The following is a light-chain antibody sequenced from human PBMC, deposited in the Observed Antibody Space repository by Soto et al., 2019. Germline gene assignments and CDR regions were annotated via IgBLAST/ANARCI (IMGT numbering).Light chain of an antibody. Sequence: DIQMTQSPSSLSASVGDRVTITCRASQSIRSWLAWYQQKPGKAPKLLIFDAFSLESGVPSSFSGSRSGTEFTLTISSLQPDDYATYSCQQYNSYSPLTCGGGTKVAIK. V-gene: IGKV1-5*01. CDR3: QQYNSYSPLT. CDR1: QSIRSW. CDR2: DAF. J-gene: IGKJ4*01.